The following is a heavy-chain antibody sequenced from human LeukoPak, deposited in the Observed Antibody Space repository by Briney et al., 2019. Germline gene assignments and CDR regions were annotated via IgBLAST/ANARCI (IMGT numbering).Heavy chain of an antibody. CDR3: ARFAYPEYSSSWRHFDY. CDR1: GFTFSHYW. CDR2: IKQDGSEK. V-gene: IGHV3-7*01. J-gene: IGHJ4*02. D-gene: IGHD6-13*01. Sequence: GGSLRLSCAASGFTFSHYWMSWVRQAPGKGLEWVANIKQDGSEKYYVDSAKGRFTISRDNAKNSLYLQMNSLRAEDTAVYYCARFAYPEYSSSWRHFDYWGQGTLVTVSS.